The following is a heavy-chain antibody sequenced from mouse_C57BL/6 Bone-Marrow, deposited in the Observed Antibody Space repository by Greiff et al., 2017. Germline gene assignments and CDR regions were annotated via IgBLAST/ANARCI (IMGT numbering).Heavy chain of an antibody. Sequence: VQLQQSGPELVKPGASVKMSCKASGYTFTDYNMHWVKQSHGKSLEWIGYINPNNGGTSYNQKFKGKATLTVNTSSSTAYMELRSLTSEDSAVYYCAREMVTTYYAMDYWGQGTSVTVSS. V-gene: IGHV1-22*01. CDR3: AREMVTTYYAMDY. CDR1: GYTFTDYN. D-gene: IGHD2-1*01. J-gene: IGHJ4*01. CDR2: INPNNGGT.